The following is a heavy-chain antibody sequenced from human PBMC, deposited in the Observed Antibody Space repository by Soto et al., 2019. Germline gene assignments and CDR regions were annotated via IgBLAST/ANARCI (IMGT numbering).Heavy chain of an antibody. J-gene: IGHJ4*02. CDR1: GGTFSSYA. CDR2: ISAIYGTT. CDR3: ARGVDSGSHCSY. Sequence: ASVKVSCKASGGTFSSYAISWVRQAPGQGLEWMGWISAIYGTTNYAQKLQGRVTMTTDTSTSTAYMELRSLRSDDTAVYYCARGVDSGSHCSYWGQGTLVTVSS. D-gene: IGHD2-21*01. V-gene: IGHV1-18*01.